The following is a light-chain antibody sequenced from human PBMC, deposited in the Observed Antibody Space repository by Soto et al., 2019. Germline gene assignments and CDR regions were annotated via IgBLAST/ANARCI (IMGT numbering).Light chain of an antibody. CDR3: LQDYNYPRT. J-gene: IGKJ2*01. Sequence: AIQMTQSPSSLSASVGDRVSITCRASQGITNDLGWYQQKPGKAPTLLIYDASRLQSGVPSRFSGSGSGTDFTLTISNLQPEDFVTYYCLQDYNYPRTFGQGTRLEIK. V-gene: IGKV1-6*01. CDR2: DAS. CDR1: QGITND.